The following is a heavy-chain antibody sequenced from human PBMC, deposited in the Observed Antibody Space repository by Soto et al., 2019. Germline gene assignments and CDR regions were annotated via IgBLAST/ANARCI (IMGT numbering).Heavy chain of an antibody. J-gene: IGHJ4*02. Sequence: SGPTPGEPTQTLPPTSTFSGFSLPTSGGGGGGIRQPPLMALELLALIYWDDDKRYSPSLKSRLTITKDTSNNQVVLTMTNMDPVDTATYYCAHSYYDILTGYSYFDYWGQGTLVTVSS. V-gene: IGHV2-5*02. D-gene: IGHD3-9*01. CDR2: IYWDDDK. CDR3: AHSYYDILTGYSYFDY. CDR1: GFSLPTSGGG.